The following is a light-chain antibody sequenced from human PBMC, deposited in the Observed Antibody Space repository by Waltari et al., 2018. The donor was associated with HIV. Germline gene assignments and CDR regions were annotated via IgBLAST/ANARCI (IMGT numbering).Light chain of an antibody. CDR1: SSNIGSNY. Sequence: QSVLTQPPSASGTPGQRVTISCSGSSSNIGSNYVYWYQQLPGTAPKLLIYMNNQRPSGVPDRFSGSKSGTSASLAISGLRSEDEADYYCGAWDASLSAWVFGGGTKLTVL. CDR2: MNN. J-gene: IGLJ3*02. CDR3: GAWDASLSAWV. V-gene: IGLV1-47*01.